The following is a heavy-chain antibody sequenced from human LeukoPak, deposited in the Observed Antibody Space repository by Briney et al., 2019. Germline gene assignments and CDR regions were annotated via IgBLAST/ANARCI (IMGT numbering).Heavy chain of an antibody. J-gene: IGHJ6*03. CDR2: IYTSGST. D-gene: IGHD2-2*02. CDR3: ARDVAYCSSTSCYTGEGVRDYYYYYYMDV. V-gene: IGHV4-4*07. Sequence: SETLSLTCTVSGGSISSYYWSWIRQPAGKGLEWIGRIYTSGSTNYNPSLKSRVTMSVDTSKNQFSLKLSSVTAADTAVYYCARDVAYCSSTSCYTGEGVRDYYYYYYMDVWGKGTTVTVSS. CDR1: GGSISSYY.